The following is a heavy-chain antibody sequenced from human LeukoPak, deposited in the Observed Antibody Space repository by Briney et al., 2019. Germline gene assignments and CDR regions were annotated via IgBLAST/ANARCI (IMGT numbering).Heavy chain of an antibody. Sequence: GASVKVCCKVSGYTLTELSMQWVRQATRKGLGWMGGFDPEDGETIYAPKFQGRVTMTEDTSTDTAYMELSSLRSEDTAVYYCATADMTTVTTGYSSRGQGTLVTVSS. V-gene: IGHV1-24*01. CDR1: GYTLTELS. J-gene: IGHJ4*02. CDR2: FDPEDGET. CDR3: ATADMTTVTTGYSS. D-gene: IGHD4-17*01.